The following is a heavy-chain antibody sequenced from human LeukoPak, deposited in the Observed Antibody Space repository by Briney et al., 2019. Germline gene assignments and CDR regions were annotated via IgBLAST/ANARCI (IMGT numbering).Heavy chain of an antibody. J-gene: IGHJ6*03. V-gene: IGHV4-38-2*02. D-gene: IGHD3-10*01. CDR2: IYHSGST. Sequence: SETLSLTCAVSGYSISSGYYWGWIRQPPGKGLEWIGRIYHSGSTYYNPSLKSRVTISVDTSKNQFSLKLSSVTAADTAVYYCARELVLWFGDLTHMDVWGKGTTVTVSS. CDR3: ARELVLWFGDLTHMDV. CDR1: GYSISSGYY.